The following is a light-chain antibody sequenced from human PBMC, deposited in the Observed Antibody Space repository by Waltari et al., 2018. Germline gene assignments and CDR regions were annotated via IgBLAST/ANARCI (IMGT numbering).Light chain of an antibody. CDR3: QAWDSSAVI. CDR2: QDT. J-gene: IGLJ2*01. V-gene: IGLV3-1*01. Sequence: SYELTQAPSASVSPGKPASTTCSGEKIENQSVYWYQHKSGQPPVLVIHQDTKRPSGIPERFSGSNSGSAATLTITGTQAVDEADYYCQAWDSSAVIFGGGTKLTVL. CDR1: KIENQS.